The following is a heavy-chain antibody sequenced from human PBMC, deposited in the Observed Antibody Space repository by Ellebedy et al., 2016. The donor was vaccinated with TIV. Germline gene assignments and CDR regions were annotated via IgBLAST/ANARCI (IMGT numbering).Heavy chain of an antibody. CDR2: FDYSASP. D-gene: IGHD3-9*01. Sequence: SETLSLTCTVSGDSVRSYYWVWLRQPPGGGLEWIGTVPYFDYSASPTYNPPLESRVSMSIDTSKNQVSLKFSSVTAADTAVYYCARDLLVSSFIDYYTGMDVWGPGTAVTVSS. CDR1: GDSVRSYY. J-gene: IGHJ6*02. CDR3: ARDLLVSSFIDYYTGMDV. V-gene: IGHV4-59*02.